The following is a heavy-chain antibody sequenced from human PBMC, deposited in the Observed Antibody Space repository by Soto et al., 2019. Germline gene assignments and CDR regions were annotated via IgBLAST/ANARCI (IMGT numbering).Heavy chain of an antibody. CDR1: GGCFSGYY. Sequence: SETLSLTCAVYGGCFSGYYWSWIRQPPGKGLEWIGEINHSGSTNYNPSLKSRVTISVDTSKKRFSLKLSSENAADTAVYYCARFNLWFDPWGQGTLVTVSS. J-gene: IGHJ5*02. CDR2: INHSGST. V-gene: IGHV4-34*01. CDR3: ARFNLWFDP.